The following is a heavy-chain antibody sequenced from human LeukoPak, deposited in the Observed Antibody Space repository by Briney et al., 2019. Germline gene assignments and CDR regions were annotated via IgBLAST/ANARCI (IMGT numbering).Heavy chain of an antibody. Sequence: SVKVSCKASRGTFSSYAISWVRQAPGKGLEWMGRIIPIFGTANYAQKFQGRVTITTDESTSTAYMELSSLRSEDTAVYYCAREEGGSSSSDFWGQGTLVTVSS. CDR2: IIPIFGTA. CDR1: RGTFSSYA. V-gene: IGHV1-69*05. D-gene: IGHD6-6*01. J-gene: IGHJ4*02. CDR3: AREEGGSSSSDF.